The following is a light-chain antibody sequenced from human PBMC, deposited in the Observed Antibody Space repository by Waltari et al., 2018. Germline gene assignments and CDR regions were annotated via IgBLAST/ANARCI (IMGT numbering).Light chain of an antibody. CDR2: KVS. CDR1: QSLVYTDGISY. V-gene: IGKV2-30*01. J-gene: IGKJ5*01. CDR3: MQATHWPVT. Sequence: DVGLTQSPLSLPVTLGQPASISCRSSQSLVYTDGISYLNWFHQRPGQAPRRLIYKVSLRDSGAPDRFSGSGSGTEFTLMISSVEADDVGVYFCMQATHWPVTFGQGTRLE.